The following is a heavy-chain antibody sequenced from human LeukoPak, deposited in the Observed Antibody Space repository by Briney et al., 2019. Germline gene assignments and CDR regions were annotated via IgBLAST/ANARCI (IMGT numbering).Heavy chain of an antibody. V-gene: IGHV3-23*01. D-gene: IGHD6-13*01. CDR3: AKGGAAAGTSSWFDP. CDR1: GITLSNYG. J-gene: IGHJ5*02. Sequence: GGSLRLSCAVSGITLSNYGMSWVRQAPGKGLEWVAGISGSGGSTNYADSVKGRFTISRDNSKNTLYLQMNSLRVEDTAVYYCAKGGAAAGTSSWFDPWGQGTLVIVSS. CDR2: ISGSGGST.